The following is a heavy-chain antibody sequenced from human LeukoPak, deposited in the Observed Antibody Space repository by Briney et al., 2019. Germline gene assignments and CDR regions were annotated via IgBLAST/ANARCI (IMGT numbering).Heavy chain of an antibody. V-gene: IGHV1-46*01. CDR3: ARSSGYYSSLFYMHV. CDR2: ISPSGGST. CDR1: GHTFTGYW. J-gene: IGHJ6*03. Sequence: ASVKLSCKAFGHTFTGYWMHWVRQAPGQGPEWMGVISPSGGSTIYAQKFKGRVTLTRDMSTSTDYLELSSLRSEDTAVYYCARSSGYYSSLFYMHVWGKGTTVTVSS. D-gene: IGHD3-22*01.